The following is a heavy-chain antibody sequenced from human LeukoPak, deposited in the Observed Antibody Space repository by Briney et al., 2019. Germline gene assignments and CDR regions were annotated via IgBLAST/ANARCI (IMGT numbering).Heavy chain of an antibody. J-gene: IGHJ4*02. Sequence: ASVKVSCKASGYTFNGYYIHWVRQAPGQGLEWMGWISPNTGGIKFAQKFQGRVTMTRDTSISTAYMELSRLRSGDTAVYYCARVVRVGGYSRNFDYWGQGTLVTVSS. V-gene: IGHV1-2*02. CDR2: ISPNTGGI. CDR1: GYTFNGYY. D-gene: IGHD4-23*01. CDR3: ARVVRVGGYSRNFDY.